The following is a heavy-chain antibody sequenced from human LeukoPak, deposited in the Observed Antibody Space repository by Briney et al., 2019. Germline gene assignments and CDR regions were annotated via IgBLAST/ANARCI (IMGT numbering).Heavy chain of an antibody. V-gene: IGHV3-7*01. CDR3: ARDSNYGMDV. CDR2: IKQDGSEK. J-gene: IGHJ6*02. Sequence: PGGSLRLSCAASGFTFSIYWMTWVRQAPGKGLEWVANIKQDGSEKYYVDSVKGRFTISRDNAKNSLYLQMNSLRAEDTAVYYCARDSNYGMDVWGQGTTVTVSS. CDR1: GFTFSIYW.